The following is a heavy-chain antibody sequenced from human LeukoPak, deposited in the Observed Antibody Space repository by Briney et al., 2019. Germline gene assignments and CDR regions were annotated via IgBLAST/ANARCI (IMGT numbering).Heavy chain of an antibody. V-gene: IGHV4-39*01. CDR1: GGSISSSSYY. D-gene: IGHD2-21*02. CDR3: ARLRGRQLGPIVVVTAIKNYFDY. J-gene: IGHJ4*02. CDR2: IYYSGST. Sequence: PSETLSLTCTVSGGSISSSSYYWGWIRQPPGKGLEWIGSIYYSGSTYYNPSLKSRVTISVDTSKNQFSLKLSSVTAADTAVYYCARLRGRQLGPIVVVTAIKNYFDYWGQGTLVTVSS.